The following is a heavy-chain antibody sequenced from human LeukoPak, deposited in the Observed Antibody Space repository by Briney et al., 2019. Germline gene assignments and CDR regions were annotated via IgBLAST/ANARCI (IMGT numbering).Heavy chain of an antibody. CDR1: GFSFSGYG. J-gene: IGHJ6*03. CDR3: AKVMPPGRIRFYSYYMDV. V-gene: IGHV3-30*02. CDR2: IRYDGSNE. Sequence: GGSLRLSCAASGFSFSGYGMHWVRQAPGKGLEWVAFIRYDGSNEYYADPVKGRFTISRDKSKNTLSLQMNGLRVEDTAVYYCAKVMPPGRIRFYSYYMDVWGKGTTVTVS. D-gene: IGHD2-15*01.